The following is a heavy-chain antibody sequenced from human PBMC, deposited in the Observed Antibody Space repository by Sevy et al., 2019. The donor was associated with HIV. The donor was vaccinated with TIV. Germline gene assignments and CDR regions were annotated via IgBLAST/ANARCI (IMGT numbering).Heavy chain of an antibody. Sequence: GGSLRLSCTASGFDFPNAWMNWIRQVPGKGRGWVGHIKSITDGGAADYAAPVKGRFTISRHDSKNTLYLQMNSLKAEDTSVYYCSTDDLISYWGRGTLVTVSS. CDR3: STDDLISY. CDR2: IKSITDGGAA. CDR1: GFDFPNAW. D-gene: IGHD3-3*02. V-gene: IGHV3-15*07. J-gene: IGHJ4*02.